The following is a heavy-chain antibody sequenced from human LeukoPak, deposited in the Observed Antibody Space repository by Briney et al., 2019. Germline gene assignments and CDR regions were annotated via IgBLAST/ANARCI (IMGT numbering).Heavy chain of an antibody. CDR3: ASVTPSSGSYYDY. J-gene: IGHJ4*02. CDR1: GGTFGSYA. CDR2: IIPIFGTA. Sequence: SVKVSCKASGGTFGSYAISWVRQAPGQGLEWMGGIIPIFGTANYAQKFQGRVTITTDESTSTAYMELSSLRSEDTAVYYCASVTPSSGSYYDYWGQGTLVTVSS. D-gene: IGHD1-26*01. V-gene: IGHV1-69*05.